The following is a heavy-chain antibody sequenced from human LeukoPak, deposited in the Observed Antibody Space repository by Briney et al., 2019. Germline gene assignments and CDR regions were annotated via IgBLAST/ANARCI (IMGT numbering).Heavy chain of an antibody. Sequence: GGSLRLSCAASGFTFSNYAMSWVRQAPGKGLEWVSAISGSGGSTYYADSVKGRFTISRDNSKNTLYLQMNSLRAEDTAVYYCAKSLNYYDSSGYSFWNYWGQGTLVTASS. CDR2: ISGSGGST. CDR1: GFTFSNYA. CDR3: AKSLNYYDSSGYSFWNY. V-gene: IGHV3-23*01. D-gene: IGHD3-22*01. J-gene: IGHJ4*02.